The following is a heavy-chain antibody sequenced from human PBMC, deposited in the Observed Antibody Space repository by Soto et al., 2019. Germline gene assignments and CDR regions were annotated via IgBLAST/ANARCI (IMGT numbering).Heavy chain of an antibody. J-gene: IGHJ4*02. D-gene: IGHD5-12*01. Sequence: VGSLRLSCAASGFTFSSYGMHWVRQAPGKGLEWVAVISYDGSNKYYADSVKGRFTISRDNSKNTLYLQMNSLRAEDTAVYYCAKDVATVVILDYWGQGTLVTVSS. CDR1: GFTFSSYG. CDR3: AKDVATVVILDY. V-gene: IGHV3-30*18. CDR2: ISYDGSNK.